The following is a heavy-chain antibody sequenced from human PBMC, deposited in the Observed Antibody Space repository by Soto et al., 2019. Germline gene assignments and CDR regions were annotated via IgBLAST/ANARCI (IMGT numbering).Heavy chain of an antibody. Sequence: PGGSLRLSCVTSGFTFNDYSSHWVRQAPWKGLEWVSLVSWDGYSTDYADSVKGRFTISRDNGKDSVYLVMNSLRSEDTALYYCAKACRWEQNAGLDLWGEVT. CDR2: VSWDGYST. V-gene: IGHV3-43*01. CDR1: GFTFNDYS. CDR3: AKACRWEQNAGLDL. D-gene: IGHD1-26*01. J-gene: IGHJ5*02.